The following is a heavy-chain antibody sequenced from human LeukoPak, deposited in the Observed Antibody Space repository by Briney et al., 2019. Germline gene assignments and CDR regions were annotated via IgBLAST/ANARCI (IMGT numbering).Heavy chain of an antibody. CDR1: GYIFSDYW. D-gene: IGHD3-10*01. V-gene: IGHV5-51*01. Sequence: GESLKISCKGSGYIFSDYWINWVRQMPGKGLEWMGIMYPGDSDSRYSPAFQGHVTLSADKSTNTAYLQWNGLNASVTAIYYCARSVVMLLGVLDSWGQGTLVSVPS. CDR3: ARSVVMLLGVLDS. J-gene: IGHJ4*02. CDR2: MYPGDSDS.